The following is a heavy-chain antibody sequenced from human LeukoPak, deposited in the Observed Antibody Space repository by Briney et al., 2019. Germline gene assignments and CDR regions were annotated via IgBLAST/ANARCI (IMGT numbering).Heavy chain of an antibody. D-gene: IGHD2-2*01. J-gene: IGHJ4*02. V-gene: IGHV4-38-2*02. CDR2: IYHSGTT. Sequence: SETLSLTCTVSDYSISSGYYWVWIRQPPGKGLEWIGSIYHSGTTYFNPSLSRRITISVDTSKNQFSLKLSSVTAADTAVYYCASVRQKYCTSANCYGPPLFFDYWGQGSLVPVSS. CDR1: DYSISSGYY. CDR3: ASVRQKYCTSANCYGPPLFFDY.